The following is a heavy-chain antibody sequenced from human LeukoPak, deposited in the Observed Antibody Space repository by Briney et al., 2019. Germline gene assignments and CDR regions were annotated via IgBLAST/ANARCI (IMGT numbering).Heavy chain of an antibody. Sequence: ASVKVSCKVSGYALTELSIHWVRQAHGKGLEWMAGFDPEDGETIYAQKFQGRVTMSEDTSTDTAYMELSSLRSEDTAVYYCATRYSSSWYIFQEWGQGTLVTVSS. CDR3: ATRYSSSWYIFQE. J-gene: IGHJ1*01. V-gene: IGHV1-24*01. CDR2: FDPEDGET. D-gene: IGHD6-13*01. CDR1: GYALTELS.